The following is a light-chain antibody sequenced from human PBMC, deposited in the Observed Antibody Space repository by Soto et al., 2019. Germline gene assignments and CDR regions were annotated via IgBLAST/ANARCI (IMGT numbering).Light chain of an antibody. Sequence: EIVVTQSPGTLSLSPGERASLSCRASQSVGSSFLAWYQQKPGQAPRLLIYGASSRATGIPDRFSGSGSGTDFTLTISRLEPEDFAVYYCQQRSNWPWTFGQGTKVEIK. CDR2: GAS. V-gene: IGKV3D-20*02. CDR3: QQRSNWPWT. CDR1: QSVGSSF. J-gene: IGKJ1*01.